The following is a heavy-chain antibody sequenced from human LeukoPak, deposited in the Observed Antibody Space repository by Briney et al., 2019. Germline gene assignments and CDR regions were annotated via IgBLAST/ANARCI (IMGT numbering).Heavy chain of an antibody. D-gene: IGHD3-22*01. V-gene: IGHV4-59*01. Sequence: SETLSLTCNVPGGSISSYYWSWVRQPPGKGLEWIGFIYHSGSTSYNPSLKSRVTISVDTSKNQFSLKLSSVTAADTAVYYCARHVKYYYDSSGHPWGQGTLVTVSS. CDR1: GGSISSYY. CDR2: IYHSGST. CDR3: ARHVKYYYDSSGHP. J-gene: IGHJ5*02.